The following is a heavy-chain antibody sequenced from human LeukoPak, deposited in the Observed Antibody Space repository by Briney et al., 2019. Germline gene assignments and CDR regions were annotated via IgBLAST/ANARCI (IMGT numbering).Heavy chain of an antibody. V-gene: IGHV3-66*01. D-gene: IGHD6-6*01. J-gene: IGHJ4*02. Sequence: PGGSLRLSCALSGFTVSSNYMNWVRQAPGKGLEWVSTIAGGGNTYYADSVKGRFTISIDNSKNTLYLQMSSLRTEDTAVYYCAKIEGSSSYYFDYWGQGTLVTVSS. CDR3: AKIEGSSSYYFDY. CDR1: GFTVSSNY. CDR2: IAGGGNT.